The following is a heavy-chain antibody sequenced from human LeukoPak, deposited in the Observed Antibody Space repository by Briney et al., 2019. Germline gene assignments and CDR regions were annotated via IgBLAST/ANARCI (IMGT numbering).Heavy chain of an antibody. CDR2: ISSSGSTI. V-gene: IGHV3-48*03. D-gene: IGHD2-21*01. Sequence: GGSLRLSCAASGFTFSSYEMNWVRQAPGKGLEWVSYISSSGSTIYYADSVKGRFTISRDNAKNSLYLQMNSLRAEDTAIYYCVRDNYSYRLDVWGQGTLVTVSS. CDR1: GFTFSSYE. J-gene: IGHJ4*02. CDR3: VRDNYSYRLDV.